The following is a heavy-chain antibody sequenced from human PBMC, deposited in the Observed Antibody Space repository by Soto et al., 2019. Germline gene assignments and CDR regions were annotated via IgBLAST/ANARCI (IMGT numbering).Heavy chain of an antibody. J-gene: IGHJ6*02. CDR2: IYYSGST. CDR3: ARDRPSGYDSLYGMDV. CDR1: GGSISSGGYY. D-gene: IGHD5-12*01. V-gene: IGHV4-31*03. Sequence: SETLSLTCTVSGGSISSGGYYWSWIRQHPGKGLEWIGYIYYSGSTYYNPSLKSRVTISVDTSKNQFSLKLSSVTAADTAVYYCARDRPSGYDSLYGMDVWGQGTTVTV.